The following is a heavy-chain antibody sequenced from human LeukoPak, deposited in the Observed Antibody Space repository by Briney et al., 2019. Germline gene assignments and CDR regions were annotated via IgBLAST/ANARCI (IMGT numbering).Heavy chain of an antibody. CDR3: TRDGGDYGASGSYPDY. CDR2: IIPYFGTS. J-gene: IGHJ4*02. CDR1: GATFSRLV. Sequence: SVKVSCKASGATFSRLVVSWVRQAPGQGLEWMGQIIPYFGTSNYAQNFQGRVTLTADEATNTAYMELNRLRSDDTAVYYCTRDGGDYGASGSYPDYWGQGTLVTVSS. V-gene: IGHV1-69*01. D-gene: IGHD3-10*01.